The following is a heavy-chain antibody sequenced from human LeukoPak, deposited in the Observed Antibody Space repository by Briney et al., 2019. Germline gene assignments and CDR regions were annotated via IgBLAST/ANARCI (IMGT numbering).Heavy chain of an antibody. CDR3: YGANAEH. V-gene: IGHV3-30*03. D-gene: IGHD4-23*01. CDR2: ISYDGSNK. CDR1: GFTFSSYG. Sequence: PGRSLRLSCAASGFTFSSYGMHWVRQAPGKGLEWVAVISYDGSNKYYADSVKGRFTISRDNSKNTLYLQMNSLRAEDTAVYYCYGANAEHWGQGTLVTVSS. J-gene: IGHJ1*01.